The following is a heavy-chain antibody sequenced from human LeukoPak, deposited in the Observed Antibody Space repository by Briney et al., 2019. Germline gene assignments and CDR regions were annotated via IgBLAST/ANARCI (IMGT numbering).Heavy chain of an antibody. CDR1: GGSISSYY. Sequence: PSETLSLTCTVAGGSISSYYRSWIRQPAGKGLEWIGRIYTSGSTDYNPSLKSRVTMSVDTSKNQFSLKLSSVTAADTAVYYCARGSMVRGVIPRAYYYGMDVWGQGTTVTVSS. V-gene: IGHV4-4*07. J-gene: IGHJ6*02. CDR2: IYTSGST. D-gene: IGHD3-10*01. CDR3: ARGSMVRGVIPRAYYYGMDV.